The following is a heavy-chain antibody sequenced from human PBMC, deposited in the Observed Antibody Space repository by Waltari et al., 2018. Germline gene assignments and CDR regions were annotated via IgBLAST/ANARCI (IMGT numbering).Heavy chain of an antibody. CDR3: ARDMGIVGAALDY. CDR2: ISSSSSYI. J-gene: IGHJ4*02. D-gene: IGHD1-26*01. CDR1: GFTFSSYS. Sequence: EVQLVESGGGLVKPGGSLRLSCAASGFTFSSYSMNWVRQAPGKGLEWVSSISSSSSYIYYADSVKGRFTISRDNAKNSLYLQMNSLRAEDTAVYYCARDMGIVGAALDYWGQGTLVTVSS. V-gene: IGHV3-21*01.